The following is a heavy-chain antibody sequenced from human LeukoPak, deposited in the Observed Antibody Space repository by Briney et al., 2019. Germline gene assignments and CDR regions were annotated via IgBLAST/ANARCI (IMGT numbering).Heavy chain of an antibody. Sequence: PSEILSLTCTVSGYYISDGYYWGWIRPPPGKGLEWIGSFYHSGSTYYNPSLKSRVTIPVDASKNQFSLKLSSVTAADTAVYYCARDPTGYCSSASCYTAYWGQGTPVTVSS. J-gene: IGHJ4*02. CDR2: FYHSGST. D-gene: IGHD2-2*02. V-gene: IGHV4-38-2*02. CDR3: ARDPTGYCSSASCYTAY. CDR1: GYYISDGYY.